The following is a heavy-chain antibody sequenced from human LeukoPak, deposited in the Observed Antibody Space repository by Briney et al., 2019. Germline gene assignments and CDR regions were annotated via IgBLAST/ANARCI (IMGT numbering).Heavy chain of an antibody. J-gene: IGHJ4*02. Sequence: ASVKVSCKASGYTFTSYGISWVRQAPGQGLEWMGWISAYNGNTNYAQKLQGRVTMTTDTSTSTAYMELSSLRSEDTAVYYCTCGIVEMATISPFDYWGQGTLVTVSS. CDR3: TCGIVEMATISPFDY. CDR1: GYTFTSYG. CDR2: ISAYNGNT. V-gene: IGHV1-18*01. D-gene: IGHD5-24*01.